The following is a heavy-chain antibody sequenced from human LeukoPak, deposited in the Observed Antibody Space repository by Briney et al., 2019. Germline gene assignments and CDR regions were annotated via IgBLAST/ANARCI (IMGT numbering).Heavy chain of an antibody. V-gene: IGHV4-39*01. D-gene: IGHD5-18*01. CDR1: GGSISSSGYY. Sequence: SETLSLTCTVSGGSISSSGYYWGRIRQSPGKGLEWIGSMYYSGTTYYNPYLKSRVTISGDSSKNQFSLNLGSVTAADTAVYYCARQGDGGYSYGNFDSWGQGTLVTVSS. CDR3: ARQGDGGYSYGNFDS. J-gene: IGHJ4*02. CDR2: MYYSGTT.